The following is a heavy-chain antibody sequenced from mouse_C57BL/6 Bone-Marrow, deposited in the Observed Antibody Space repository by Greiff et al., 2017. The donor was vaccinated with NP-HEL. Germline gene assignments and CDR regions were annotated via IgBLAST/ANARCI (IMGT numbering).Heavy chain of an antibody. Sequence: VQLQQSGAELVKPGASVKLSCTASGFNIKNYYMHWVKQRTEQGLEWIGRIDPEDGETKYAPKFQGKATITADTSSNTAYLQLSSLTSEDTAVYYCARARGDGYYNYYAMDYWGQGTSVTVSS. CDR1: GFNIKNYY. CDR2: IDPEDGET. J-gene: IGHJ4*01. D-gene: IGHD2-3*01. V-gene: IGHV14-2*01. CDR3: ARARGDGYYNYYAMDY.